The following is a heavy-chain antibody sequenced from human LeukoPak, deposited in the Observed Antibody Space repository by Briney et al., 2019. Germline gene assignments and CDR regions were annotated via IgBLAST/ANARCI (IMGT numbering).Heavy chain of an antibody. CDR1: GFTFSSYA. D-gene: IGHD6-13*01. CDR2: ISGSGGST. J-gene: IGHJ1*01. V-gene: IGHV3-23*01. Sequence: GGSLRLSCAASGFTFSSYAMSWGRQAPGKGLEWVSAISGSGGSTYYADSVKGRFTISRDNSKNTLYLQMNSLRAEDTAVYYCAKDRLAAAGTGEYFQHWGQGILVTVSS. CDR3: AKDRLAAAGTGEYFQH.